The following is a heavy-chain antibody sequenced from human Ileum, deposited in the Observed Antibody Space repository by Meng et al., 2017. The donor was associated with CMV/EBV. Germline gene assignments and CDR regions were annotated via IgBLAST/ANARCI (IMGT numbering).Heavy chain of an antibody. D-gene: IGHD3-22*01. J-gene: IGHJ5*02. CDR3: ARDLAPLYDSSGFS. Sequence: QVRRPESGPRCLKASETLSLICSVSGDSISSGSYSWGWIRQAPGKGLEWIGSIYYSGSMYRNPSLKSRITMSVDTSKNQFSLKMSSVTTADTATYYCARDLAPLYDSSGFSLGQGTLVTVSS. CDR2: IYYSGSM. CDR1: GDSISSGSYS. V-gene: IGHV4-39*07.